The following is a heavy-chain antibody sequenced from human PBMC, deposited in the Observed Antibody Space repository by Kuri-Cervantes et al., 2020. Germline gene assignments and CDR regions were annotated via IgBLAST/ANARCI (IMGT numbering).Heavy chain of an antibody. CDR3: ASLAGGVRAASADSGDFDY. CDR2: INHSGST. D-gene: IGHD1-26*01. CDR1: GGSFSGYY. J-gene: IGHJ4*02. V-gene: IGHV4-34*01. Sequence: SETLSLTCAVYGGSFSGYYWSWIRQPPGRGLEWIGEINHSGSTNYNPSLKSRVTISVDTSKNQFSLKLSSVTAADTAVYYCASLAGGVRAASADSGDFDYWGQGTLVTVSS.